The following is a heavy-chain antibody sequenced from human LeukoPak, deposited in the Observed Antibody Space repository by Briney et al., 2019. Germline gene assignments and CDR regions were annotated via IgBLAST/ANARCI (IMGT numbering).Heavy chain of an antibody. D-gene: IGHD3-16*01. V-gene: IGHV3-74*01. J-gene: IGHJ5*02. CDR3: ARNLGGGRSS. CDR1: GFTLGSYW. CDR2: INPDGSST. Sequence: GGSLRLSCAASGFTLGSYWMHWVRQAPGKGMVWVSRINPDGSSTTYTDSVKGRFTVSRDNAKSTLWLQMNSLRAEDTAVYYCARNLGGGRSSWGQGTLVTVSS.